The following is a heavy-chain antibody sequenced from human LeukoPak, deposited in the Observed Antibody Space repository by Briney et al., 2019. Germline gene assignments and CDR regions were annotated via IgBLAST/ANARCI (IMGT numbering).Heavy chain of an antibody. CDR3: ARDYSYYYGSGSYYGY. CDR1: GFTFSSYA. J-gene: IGHJ4*02. CDR2: ISYDGSNK. V-gene: IGHV3-30-3*01. D-gene: IGHD3-10*01. Sequence: GGSLRLSCAASGFTFSSYAMHWVRQAPGKGLEWVAVISYDGSNKYYADSVKGRFTISRDNSKNTLYLQMNSLRAEDTAVYYCARDYSYYYGSGSYYGYWGQGTLVTVSS.